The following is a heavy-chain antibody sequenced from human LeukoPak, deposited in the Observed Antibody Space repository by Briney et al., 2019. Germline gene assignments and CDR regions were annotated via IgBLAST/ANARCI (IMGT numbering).Heavy chain of an antibody. J-gene: IGHJ4*02. CDR3: ARERGSD. CDR1: GFTDRTMV. V-gene: IGHV3-53*01. CDR2: IHIGVTT. Sequence: PGGSLRLSCEASGFTDRTMVVVCVRQSPGKGLECVSIIHIGVTTYYADSVKGRFTISRDSFTNTSSLQLIGLRDHDTAVYYCARERGSDWGQGTMVTVSS. D-gene: IGHD2-15*01.